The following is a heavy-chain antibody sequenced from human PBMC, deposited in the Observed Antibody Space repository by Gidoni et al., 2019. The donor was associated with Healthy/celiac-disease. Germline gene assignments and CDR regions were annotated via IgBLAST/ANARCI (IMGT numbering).Heavy chain of an antibody. Sequence: EVQLVESGGGLVKPGGSLRLSCAASGFPFRNAWMSWVRQAPGKGLEWVGRIKSKTDGGTTDYAAPVKGRFTISRDDSKNTLYLQMNSLKTEDTAVYYCTTGYNWNDDFDYWGQGTLVTVSS. J-gene: IGHJ4*02. CDR2: IKSKTDGGTT. CDR3: TTGYNWNDDFDY. CDR1: GFPFRNAW. D-gene: IGHD1-20*01. V-gene: IGHV3-15*01.